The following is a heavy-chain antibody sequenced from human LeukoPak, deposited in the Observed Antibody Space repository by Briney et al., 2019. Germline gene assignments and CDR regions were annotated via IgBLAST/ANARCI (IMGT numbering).Heavy chain of an antibody. D-gene: IGHD2/OR15-2a*01. Sequence: GGSLRLSCAASGFNFGSYWMSWVRQAPGKGLEWLANINQDGSEQYYADSLKGRFTISRDNAKNSLYLQMNSLRAEDTAVYYCARDREFAFDYWGQGTLVTVSS. CDR3: ARDREFAFDY. J-gene: IGHJ4*02. V-gene: IGHV3-7*03. CDR2: INQDGSEQ. CDR1: GFNFGSYW.